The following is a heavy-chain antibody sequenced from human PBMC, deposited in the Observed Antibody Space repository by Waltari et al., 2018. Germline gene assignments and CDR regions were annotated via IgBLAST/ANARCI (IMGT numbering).Heavy chain of an antibody. CDR1: GYPISSGYY. CDR3: RTGDDY. J-gene: IGHJ4*02. D-gene: IGHD7-27*01. CDR2: IYHSGST. Sequence: QVQLQESGPGLVKPSETLSLTCAVSGYPISSGYYWGWIRQPPGKGLVWIGSIYHSGSTYYNPSLKSRVTISVDTSKNQFSLKLSSVTAADTAVYYCRTGDDYWGQGTLVTVSS. V-gene: IGHV4-38-2*01.